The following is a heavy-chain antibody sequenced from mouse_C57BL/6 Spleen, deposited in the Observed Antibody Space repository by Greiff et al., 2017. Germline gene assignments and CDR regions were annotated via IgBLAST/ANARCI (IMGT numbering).Heavy chain of an antibody. CDR3: AIRSAYYYADY. CDR1: GYAFSSYW. Sequence: QVQLQQSGAELVKPGASVKISCKASGYAFSSYWMNWVKQRPGQGLEWIGQIYHGDGDTNYNGKFTGKTTLTSDNYSSTAYMQLSSLTSEDSAFYFCAIRSAYYYADYWGQGTTLTVSS. D-gene: IGHD2-4*01. CDR2: IYHGDGDT. J-gene: IGHJ2*01. V-gene: IGHV1-80*01.